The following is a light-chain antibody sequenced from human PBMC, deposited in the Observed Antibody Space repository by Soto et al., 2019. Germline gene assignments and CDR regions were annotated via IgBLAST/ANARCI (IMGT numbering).Light chain of an antibody. V-gene: IGKV3-11*01. Sequence: EIVWTQSPATLSLSPGERATLSCRASQSVSTLLAWYQQKPGQAPRLLIYDASNRATGTPARLSGSGSGTDFILTISSLEPEDFAIYYCQQRSNWPGTFGQGPKVEIK. CDR3: QQRSNWPGT. CDR1: QSVSTL. CDR2: DAS. J-gene: IGKJ1*01.